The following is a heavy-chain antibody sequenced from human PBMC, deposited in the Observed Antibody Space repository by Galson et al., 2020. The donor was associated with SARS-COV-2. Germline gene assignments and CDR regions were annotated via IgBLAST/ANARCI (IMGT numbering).Heavy chain of an antibody. D-gene: IGHD2-15*01. CDR1: GFTFSSYA. J-gene: IGHJ4*02. Sequence: GGSLRLSCAASGFTFSSYAMHWVRQAPGKGLEWVAVISYDGSNKYYADSVKGRFTISRDNSKNTLYLQMNSLRAEDTAVYYCARVRGRGYCSGGSCYSGAGYWGQGTLVTVSS. V-gene: IGHV3-30*04. CDR2: ISYDGSNK. CDR3: ARVRGRGYCSGGSCYSGAGY.